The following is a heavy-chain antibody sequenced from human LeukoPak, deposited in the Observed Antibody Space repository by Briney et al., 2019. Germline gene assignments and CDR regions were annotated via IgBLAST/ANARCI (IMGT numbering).Heavy chain of an antibody. CDR2: ISWNSGSI. Sequence: QPGGSLRLSCAASGFTFDDYAMHWVRQAPGKGLEWVSSISWNSGSIVYADSVKGRFTISRDSTKNSLYLQMNSLRAEDMAVYYCAKSATYSSSSPYFDYWGQGTLVTVSS. V-gene: IGHV3-9*03. J-gene: IGHJ4*02. CDR3: AKSATYSSSSPYFDY. CDR1: GFTFDDYA. D-gene: IGHD6-6*01.